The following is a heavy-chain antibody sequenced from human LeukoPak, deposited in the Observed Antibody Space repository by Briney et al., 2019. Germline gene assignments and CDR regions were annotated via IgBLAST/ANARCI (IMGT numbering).Heavy chain of an antibody. CDR3: ARGYKRPDY. Sequence: GGSLRLSCAASGFTFNTYTMNWVRQAPGKGLEWVSPICSSSNNINYADSVKGRFTISRDNAMNSVHLQMNSLRVEDTAVYYCARGYKRPDYWGQGTLITVSS. CDR1: GFTFNTYT. J-gene: IGHJ4*02. V-gene: IGHV3-21*01. D-gene: IGHD1-1*01. CDR2: ICSSSNNI.